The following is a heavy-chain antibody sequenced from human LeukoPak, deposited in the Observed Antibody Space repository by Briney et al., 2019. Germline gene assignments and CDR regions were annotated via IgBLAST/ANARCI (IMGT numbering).Heavy chain of an antibody. Sequence: GGSLRLSCAASGFTFSSYGMHWVRQAPGKGLEWVAVISYDGGNKYYADSVKGRFTISRDNSKNTLYLQMNSLRAEDTAVYYCATSPYDYVWGSPYWGQGTLVAVSS. D-gene: IGHD3-16*01. CDR3: ATSPYDYVWGSPY. CDR2: ISYDGGNK. J-gene: IGHJ4*02. V-gene: IGHV3-30*03. CDR1: GFTFSSYG.